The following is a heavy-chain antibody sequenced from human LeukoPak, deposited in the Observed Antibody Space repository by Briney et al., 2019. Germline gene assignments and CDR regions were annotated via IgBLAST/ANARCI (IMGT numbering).Heavy chain of an antibody. CDR1: GGSISSSSYY. Sequence: PSETLSLTCTVSGGSISSSSYYWGWIRQPPGKGLEWIGSISHSGSTYYNPSLNSRVTISVDTSKNQFSLKLRSVTAADTAVYYCARSLVVPAHYYYYYYMDVWGKGTTVTVSS. D-gene: IGHD2-2*01. V-gene: IGHV4-39*01. J-gene: IGHJ6*03. CDR2: ISHSGST. CDR3: ARSLVVPAHYYYYYYMDV.